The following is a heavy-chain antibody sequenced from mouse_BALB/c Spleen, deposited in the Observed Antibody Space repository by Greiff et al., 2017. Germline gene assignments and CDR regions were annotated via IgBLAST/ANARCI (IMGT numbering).Heavy chain of an antibody. CDR2: ISSGGST. Sequence: DVMLVESGGGLVKPGGSLKLSCAASGFTFSSYAMSWVRQTPEKRLEWVASISSGGSTYYPDSVKGRFTISRDNARNILYLQMSSLRSEDTAMYYCANGNPFAYWGQGTLVTVSA. D-gene: IGHD2-1*01. V-gene: IGHV5-6-5*01. CDR3: ANGNPFAY. J-gene: IGHJ3*01. CDR1: GFTFSSYA.